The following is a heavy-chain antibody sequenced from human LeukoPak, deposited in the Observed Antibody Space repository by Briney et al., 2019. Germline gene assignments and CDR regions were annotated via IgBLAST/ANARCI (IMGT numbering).Heavy chain of an antibody. Sequence: GGPLRLSCAASGFSFSGYAMTWVRQAPGKGLEWVSRIRYNSDGTHYADSVKGRFTISRDNSKNTLYLQMNSLRAEDTAVYFCARDNFGALDFWGQGTVVTVSS. CDR2: IRYNSDGT. CDR1: GFSFSGYA. J-gene: IGHJ3*01. V-gene: IGHV3-23*01. D-gene: IGHD3-10*01. CDR3: ARDNFGALDF.